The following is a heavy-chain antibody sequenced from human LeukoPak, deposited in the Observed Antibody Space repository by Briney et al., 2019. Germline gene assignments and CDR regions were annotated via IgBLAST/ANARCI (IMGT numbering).Heavy chain of an antibody. CDR3: ARDRLSGLVPLDY. V-gene: IGHV4-30-4*01. CDR1: GGSISSGDYY. Sequence: SETLSLTCTVSGGSISSGDYYWSWIRQPPGKGREWIGYIYSSGSTYYNPSLKSRVTISVDTSKNQFSLKLSSVTAADTAVYYCARDRLSGLVPLDYWGQGTLVTVSS. CDR2: IYSSGST. J-gene: IGHJ4*02. D-gene: IGHD6-6*01.